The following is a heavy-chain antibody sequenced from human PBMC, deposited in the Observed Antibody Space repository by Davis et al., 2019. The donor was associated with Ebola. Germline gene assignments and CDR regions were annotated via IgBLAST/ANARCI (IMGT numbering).Heavy chain of an antibody. CDR3: ARGVNMVADY. J-gene: IGHJ4*02. Sequence: GESLKISCAASGFTFSSYSMNWVRQAPGKGLEWVSSISSSSSYIYYADSVKGRFTISRDNAKNSLYLQMNSLRAEDTAVYYCARGVNMVADYWGQGTLVTVSS. CDR2: ISSSSSYI. D-gene: IGHD5-12*01. CDR1: GFTFSSYS. V-gene: IGHV3-21*01.